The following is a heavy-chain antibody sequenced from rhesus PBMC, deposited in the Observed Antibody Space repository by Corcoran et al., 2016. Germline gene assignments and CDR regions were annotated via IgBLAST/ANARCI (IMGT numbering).Heavy chain of an antibody. D-gene: IGHD1-14*01. Sequence: QVRLQESGPGLVKPSETLSLTCAVSGGSISDYYWNWIRQPPGKGLEWIGYIGVTGGSTYYNPSFKSRVTISTDTSKNQFSLMMSSVTAADTAFYYCTRTPDSWNVIDSWGQGVLVTVSS. CDR3: TRTPDSWNVIDS. CDR1: GGSISDYY. CDR2: IGVTGGST. V-gene: IGHV4-165*02. J-gene: IGHJ4*01.